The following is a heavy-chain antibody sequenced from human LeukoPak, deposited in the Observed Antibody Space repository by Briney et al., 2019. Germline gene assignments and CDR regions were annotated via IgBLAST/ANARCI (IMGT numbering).Heavy chain of an antibody. CDR1: GFTFSSYA. CDR2: ISYDGGNK. D-gene: IGHD3-22*01. V-gene: IGHV3-30*04. Sequence: PGGSLRLSCAASGFTFSSYAMHWVRQAPGKGLEWVAVISYDGGNKYYADSVKGRFTISRDNSKNTLYLQMNSLRAEDTAVYYCAREYVGVHYYDSSGYGLDYWGQGTLVTVSS. J-gene: IGHJ4*02. CDR3: AREYVGVHYYDSSGYGLDY.